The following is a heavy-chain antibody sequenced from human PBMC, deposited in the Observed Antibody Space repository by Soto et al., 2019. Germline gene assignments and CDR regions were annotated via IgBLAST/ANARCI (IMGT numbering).Heavy chain of an antibody. D-gene: IGHD3-3*01. CDR3: ARWSYLDY. CDR1: GFSFGSYA. V-gene: IGHV3-23*01. CDR2: ISGSDGKT. Sequence: PGGSLRLSCAASGFSFGSYALSWVRQAPGKGLEWVSTISGSDGKTFYADPVKGRFSISRDTSQSALHLQMNCLRADDTAMYYCARWSYLDYWGQGTRVTVSS. J-gene: IGHJ4*02.